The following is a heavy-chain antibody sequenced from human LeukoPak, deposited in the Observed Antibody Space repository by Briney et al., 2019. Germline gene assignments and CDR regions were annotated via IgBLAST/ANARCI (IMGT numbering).Heavy chain of an antibody. CDR3: ARVGSDCSSTSCYRWFDP. CDR1: GGSISSYY. CDR2: IYTSGST. Sequence: SETLSLSCTVSGGSISSYYWSWIRQPAGKGLEWIGRIYTSGSTNYNPSLKSRVTMSVDTSKNQFSLKLSSVTAADTAVYYCARVGSDCSSTSCYRWFDPWGQGTLVTVSS. D-gene: IGHD2-2*01. V-gene: IGHV4-4*07. J-gene: IGHJ5*02.